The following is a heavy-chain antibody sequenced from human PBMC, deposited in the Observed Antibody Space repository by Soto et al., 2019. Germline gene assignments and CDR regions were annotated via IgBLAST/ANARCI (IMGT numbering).Heavy chain of an antibody. J-gene: IGHJ4*02. CDR2: VYYTGRT. CDR3: ARSSGGYDDF. V-gene: IGHV4-39*01. Sequence: PSETLSLTCTVSGGSISSTTSYWGWIRQTPGKGLEWIGSVYYTGRTYYNPSLKSRLTISVDTSQNQFSLWLRSVTTTDTAVYYCARSSGGYDDFWGQGVLVTVSS. D-gene: IGHD5-12*01. CDR1: GGSISSTTSY.